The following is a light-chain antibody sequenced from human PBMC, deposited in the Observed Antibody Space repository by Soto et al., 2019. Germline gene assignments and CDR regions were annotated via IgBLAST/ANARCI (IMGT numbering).Light chain of an antibody. CDR2: DNN. V-gene: IGLV1-51*01. CDR3: GTWDSSLSAVL. CDR1: SSNIANNY. Sequence: SVLTQPPSVSAAPGQKVTISCSGSSSNIANNYVSWYQHLPATAPKLLIYDNNKRPSGIPDRFSGSKSGTSATLGITGLQTGDEADYYCGTWDSSLSAVLFGGGTKLTVL. J-gene: IGLJ2*01.